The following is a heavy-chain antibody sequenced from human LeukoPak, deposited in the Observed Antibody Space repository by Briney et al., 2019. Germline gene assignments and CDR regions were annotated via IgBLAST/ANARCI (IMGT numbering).Heavy chain of an antibody. CDR3: ASGRMDWFDP. J-gene: IGHJ5*02. Sequence: SETLSLTCAVYGGSFSGYYWSWIRQPPGKGLEWIGEINHSGSTNYNPSLKSRVTISVDTSKNQFSLKLSSVTAADTAVYYCASGRMDWFDPWGQGTLATVSS. CDR1: GGSFSGYY. D-gene: IGHD2-15*01. CDR2: INHSGST. V-gene: IGHV4-34*01.